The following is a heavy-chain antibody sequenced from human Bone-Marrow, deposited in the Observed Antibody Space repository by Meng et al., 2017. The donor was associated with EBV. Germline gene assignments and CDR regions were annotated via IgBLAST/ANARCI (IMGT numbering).Heavy chain of an antibody. Sequence: QVRWLQCGAEVKKPGSSVKGSCRTAGGTFRSDAVSWVRQAPGQGLEWMGGLIPMVGAPHYAQKFQGRVTIIADESTSTHSMELNSLRSEDTAMYYCASESGRGFTPDYWGQGTLVTVSS. D-gene: IGHD3-10*01. V-gene: IGHV1-69*01. J-gene: IGHJ4*02. CDR2: LIPMVGAP. CDR3: ASESGRGFTPDY. CDR1: GGTFRSDA.